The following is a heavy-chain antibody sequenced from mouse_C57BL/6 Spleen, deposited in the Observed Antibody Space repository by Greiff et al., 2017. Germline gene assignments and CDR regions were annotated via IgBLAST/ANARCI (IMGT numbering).Heavy chain of an antibody. CDR2: IRSKSNNYAT. J-gene: IGHJ4*01. D-gene: IGHD3-2*02. CDR1: GFSFNTYA. Sequence: EVKVVESGGGLVQPKGSLKLSCAASGFSFNTYAMNWVRQAPGKGLEWVARIRSKSNNYATYYADSVKDRFTISRDDSESMLYLQMNNLKTEDTAMYYCVRQLSTGAMDYWGQGTSVTVSS. CDR3: VRQLSTGAMDY. V-gene: IGHV10-1*01.